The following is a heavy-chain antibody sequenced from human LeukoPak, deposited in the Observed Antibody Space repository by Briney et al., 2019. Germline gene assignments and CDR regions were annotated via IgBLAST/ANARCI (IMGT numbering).Heavy chain of an antibody. CDR2: MNPNSGNT. CDR1: GYTVTSYV. Sequence: ASVKVSCKASGYTVTSYVINWVRQATGQRLEWRGWMNPNSGNTGYAQKFQGRVTMTRNTSISTAYMELSSLRSEDTAVYYCARSYYDFWSGYAFDIWGQGTMVTVSS. V-gene: IGHV1-8*01. J-gene: IGHJ3*02. D-gene: IGHD3-3*01. CDR3: ARSYYDFWSGYAFDI.